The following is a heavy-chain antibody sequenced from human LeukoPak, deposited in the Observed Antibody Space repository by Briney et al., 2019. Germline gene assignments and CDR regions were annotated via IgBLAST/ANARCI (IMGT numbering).Heavy chain of an antibody. CDR2: MNPNSGNT. V-gene: IGHV1-8*03. Sequence: ASVRVSCKASGYTFTSYDINWVRQATGQGLEWMGWMNPNSGNTGYAQKFQGRVTITRNTSISTAYMELSSLRSEDTAVYYCARPHYGSGSYYPYWGQGTLVTVSS. J-gene: IGHJ4*02. CDR3: ARPHYGSGSYYPY. D-gene: IGHD3-10*01. CDR1: GYTFTSYD.